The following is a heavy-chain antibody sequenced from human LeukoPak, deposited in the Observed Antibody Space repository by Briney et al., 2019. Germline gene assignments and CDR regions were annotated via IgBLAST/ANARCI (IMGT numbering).Heavy chain of an antibody. CDR2: SKSDGSST. V-gene: IGHV3-74*01. J-gene: IGHJ2*01. D-gene: IGHD3-22*01. CDR1: GFTFSNYW. CDR3: ARMDYYDSSGYPHWYFDL. Sequence: PGGSLRLSCAASGFTFSNYWMHWVRQAPGKGLVWVSRSKSDGSSTSYADSVKGRFTISRDNAKNTLYLQMNSLRAEDTAVYYCARMDYYDSSGYPHWYFDLWGRGTLVAVSS.